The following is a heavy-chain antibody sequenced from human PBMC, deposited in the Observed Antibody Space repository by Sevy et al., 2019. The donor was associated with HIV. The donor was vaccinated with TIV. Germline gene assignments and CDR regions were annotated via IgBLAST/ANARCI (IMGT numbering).Heavy chain of an antibody. CDR2: LSYDGSSN. Sequence: GGSLRLSCVGSGFTFGNFAVHWLRQAPGRGLEWLSVLSYDGSSNYYVDSVKGRFIVSRDNSKNTLYLQMNSLRTEDTAVYYCARGGSGDYYYYGVDVWGQGTTVTVSS. D-gene: IGHD3-10*01. V-gene: IGHV3-30*03. J-gene: IGHJ6*02. CDR1: GFTFGNFA. CDR3: ARGGSGDYYYYGVDV.